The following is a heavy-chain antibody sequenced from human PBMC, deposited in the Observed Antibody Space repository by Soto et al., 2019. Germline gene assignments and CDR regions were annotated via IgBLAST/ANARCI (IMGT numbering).Heavy chain of an antibody. J-gene: IGHJ4*02. CDR2: IYYSGST. V-gene: IGHV4-31*03. D-gene: IGHD3-22*01. Sequence: QVQLQESGPGLVKPSQTLSLTCTVSGGSISSGGYYWSWIRQHPGKGLEWIGYIYYSGSTYYNPSLKSRVTISXXTXKXXLSLKLSSVTAADTAVYYCARVGLGYYDSSGHFDYWGQGTLVTVSS. CDR1: GGSISSGGYY. CDR3: ARVGLGYYDSSGHFDY.